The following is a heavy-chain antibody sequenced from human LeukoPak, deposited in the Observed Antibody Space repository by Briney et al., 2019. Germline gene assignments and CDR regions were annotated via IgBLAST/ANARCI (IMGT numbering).Heavy chain of an antibody. V-gene: IGHV3-23*01. CDR1: GFTFSSYA. Sequence: GGSLRLSCAASGFTFSSYAMSWVRQAPGKGLEWVSSISGSGGNTYYPESVKGRFTISRDNSKNTLYLQMNSLRAEDTAVYYCAKEHCSSTSCFFDYWGQGTLVTVSS. J-gene: IGHJ4*02. CDR3: AKEHCSSTSCFFDY. CDR2: ISGSGGNT. D-gene: IGHD2-2*01.